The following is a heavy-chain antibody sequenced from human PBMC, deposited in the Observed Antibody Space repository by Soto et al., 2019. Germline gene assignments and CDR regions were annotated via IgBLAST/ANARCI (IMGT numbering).Heavy chain of an antibody. CDR2: ISYDGDNK. D-gene: IGHD5-18*01. V-gene: IGHV3-30*03. CDR1: GLTFGSYG. Sequence: GGSLRLSCAASGLTFGSYGVHWVRQAPGKGLDWVAAISYDGDNKYSQKFQGRVTITRDTSASTAYMELSSLRSEDTAVYYCARGTAMLDFDYWGQGTLVTVSS. J-gene: IGHJ4*02. CDR3: ARGTAMLDFDY.